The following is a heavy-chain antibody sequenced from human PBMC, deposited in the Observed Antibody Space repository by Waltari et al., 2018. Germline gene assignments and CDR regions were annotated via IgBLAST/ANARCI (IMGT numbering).Heavy chain of an antibody. V-gene: IGHV4-39*01. CDR2: IYYSGST. J-gene: IGHJ4*02. CDR1: GGSISSSSYY. D-gene: IGHD6-19*01. CDR3: ARSIAVAEYFDY. Sequence: QLQLQESGPGLVKPSETLSLTCTVSGGSISSSSYYWGWLRQPPGKGLEWIGSIYYSGSTYYNPSLKSRVTISVDTSKNQFSLKLSSVTAADTAVYYCARSIAVAEYFDYWGQGTLVTVSS.